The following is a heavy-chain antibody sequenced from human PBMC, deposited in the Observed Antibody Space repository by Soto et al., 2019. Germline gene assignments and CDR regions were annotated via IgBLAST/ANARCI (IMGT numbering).Heavy chain of an antibody. CDR1: GFTFSSYA. Sequence: EVQLLESGGGLVQPGGSVRLSCAASGFTFSSYAMSWVRQAPGKGLEWVSAVSGSGGTTYYADSVKGRFTISRDSSKNTVHLQMNSLRVEDTAVYYCAKWYYYDSRPRKYFDYWGQGTLVIVSS. CDR2: VSGSGGTT. V-gene: IGHV3-23*01. CDR3: AKWYYYDSRPRKYFDY. D-gene: IGHD3-22*01. J-gene: IGHJ4*02.